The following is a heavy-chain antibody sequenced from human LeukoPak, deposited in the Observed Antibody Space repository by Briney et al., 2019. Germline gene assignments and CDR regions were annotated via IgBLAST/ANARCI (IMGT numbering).Heavy chain of an antibody. D-gene: IGHD3-22*01. CDR1: GGSISSYY. Sequence: SETLSLTCTASGGSISSYYWSWIRQPPGKGLEWIGYIYYSGSTNYNPSLKSRVTISVDTSKNQFSPKLSSVTAADTAVYYCARDYYDSQGWFDPWGQGTLVTVSS. J-gene: IGHJ5*02. CDR3: ARDYYDSQGWFDP. V-gene: IGHV4-59*01. CDR2: IYYSGST.